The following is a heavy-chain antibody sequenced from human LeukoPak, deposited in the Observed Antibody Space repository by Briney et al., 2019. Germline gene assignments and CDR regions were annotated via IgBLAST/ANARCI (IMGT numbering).Heavy chain of an antibody. CDR1: GGTFSSYA. D-gene: IGHD5/OR15-5a*01. J-gene: IGHJ5*02. CDR3: ARADSTSNWFDP. V-gene: IGHV1-69*01. Sequence: GASVKVSCKASGGTFSSYAISWVRQPPGQGLEWMGGIITIFGTANYAQKFQGRVTITADESTSTASMELSSLRSEDTAVYYCARADSTSNWFDPWGQGTLVTVSS. CDR2: IITIFGTA.